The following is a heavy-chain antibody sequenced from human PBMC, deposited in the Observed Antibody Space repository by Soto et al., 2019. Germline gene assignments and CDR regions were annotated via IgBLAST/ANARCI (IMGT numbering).Heavy chain of an antibody. CDR2: IWYDGSNK. Sequence: HPGGSLRLSCAASGFTFSSHGMHWVRQAPGKGPEWVAVIWYDGSNKYYADSVRGRFTISRDNAESTLYLEMNSLRVEDTAVYHCVRWGNWKVPDHWGQGTLVTVSS. V-gene: IGHV3-33*01. J-gene: IGHJ4*02. D-gene: IGHD1-1*01. CDR1: GFTFSSHG. CDR3: VRWGNWKVPDH.